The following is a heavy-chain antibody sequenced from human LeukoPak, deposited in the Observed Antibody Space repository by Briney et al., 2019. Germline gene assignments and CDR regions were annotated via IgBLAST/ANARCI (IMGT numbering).Heavy chain of an antibody. CDR3: AKRGVVIRVILVGFHKEAYYFVS. CDR1: GITLSNYG. V-gene: IGHV3-23*01. J-gene: IGHJ4*02. Sequence: GGSLRLSCAVSGITLSNYGMSWVRQAPGKGLEWVAGISDSGGRANYADSVKGRFTISRDNLKNTLYLQMNSLRAEDTAVYFCAKRGVVIRVILVGFHKEAYYFVSWGQGALVTVSS. CDR2: ISDSGGRA. D-gene: IGHD3-22*01.